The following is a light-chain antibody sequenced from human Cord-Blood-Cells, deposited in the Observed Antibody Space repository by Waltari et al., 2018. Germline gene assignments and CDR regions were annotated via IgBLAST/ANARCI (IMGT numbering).Light chain of an antibody. CDR3: QQRRNWLFT. V-gene: IGKV3-11*01. J-gene: IGKJ3*01. CDR1: QSVSSY. Sequence: EIVLPQSPATLSLSPGERATLSCRASQSVSSYLAWYQQKPGQAPRLLIYDASNRATGIPARFSGSGSGTDFTLTISSLAPEDFAVYYCQQRRNWLFTFGPGTKVDIK. CDR2: DAS.